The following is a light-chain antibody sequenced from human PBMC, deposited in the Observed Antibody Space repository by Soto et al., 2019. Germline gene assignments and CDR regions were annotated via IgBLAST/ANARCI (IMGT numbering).Light chain of an antibody. J-gene: IGKJ1*01. CDR2: AAS. CDR3: QQSFSTLSWT. Sequence: DIQMTQSPSSLSASVGDRVTITCRASQSISTYLNWYQHKQGKAPQLLISAASSLQSGVPSRFSGSGSGTDFTLTIGSLQPEDFATYYCQQSFSTLSWTFGQGTKVDIK. V-gene: IGKV1-39*01. CDR1: QSISTY.